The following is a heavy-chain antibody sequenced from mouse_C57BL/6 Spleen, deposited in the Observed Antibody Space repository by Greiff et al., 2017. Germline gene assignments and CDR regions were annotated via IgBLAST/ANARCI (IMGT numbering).Heavy chain of an antibody. Sequence: VQLVASGAELARPGASVKLSCKASGYTFTSYGISWVKQRTGQGLEWIGEIYPRSGTTYYNEKFKGKATLTADKSSSTAYMELRSLTSEDSAVYFCARETTVDYYAMDYWGQGTSVTVSS. CDR1: GYTFTSYG. CDR2: IYPRSGTT. J-gene: IGHJ4*01. D-gene: IGHD1-1*01. V-gene: IGHV1-81*01. CDR3: ARETTVDYYAMDY.